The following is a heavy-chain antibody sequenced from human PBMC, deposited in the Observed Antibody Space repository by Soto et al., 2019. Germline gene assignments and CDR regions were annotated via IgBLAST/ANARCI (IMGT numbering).Heavy chain of an antibody. Sequence: QLQLRESGPGLVKPSETLSLTCTVSGGSISGGVGGLYYWSWIRQPPGKGLEWIGYIYDSGSTYYDPSLKSRVTISVDRSKDQFSLRLSSVTAADTAVYYCAREVIPLTTDWYFDLWGRCTLVTVSS. D-gene: IGHD4-17*01. V-gene: IGHV4-30-4*01. CDR3: AREVIPLTTDWYFDL. J-gene: IGHJ2*01. CDR2: IYDSGST. CDR1: GGSISGGVGGLYY.